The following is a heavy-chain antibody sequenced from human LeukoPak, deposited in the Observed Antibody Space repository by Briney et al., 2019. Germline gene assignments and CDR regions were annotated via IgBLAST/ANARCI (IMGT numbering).Heavy chain of an antibody. CDR1: GGSISSGTYY. D-gene: IGHD3-22*01. J-gene: IGHJ4*02. V-gene: IGHV4-61*02. CDR2: IYTSGRT. Sequence: PSETLSLSCTVSGGSISSGTYYWSRIRQPAGKGLEWIGRIYTSGRTNYNPSLKSRVTISLDTSKNQFSLKLSSVTAADTAVYYCARGPYYYDSSGYYPIWGQGTLVTVSS. CDR3: ARGPYYYDSSGYYPI.